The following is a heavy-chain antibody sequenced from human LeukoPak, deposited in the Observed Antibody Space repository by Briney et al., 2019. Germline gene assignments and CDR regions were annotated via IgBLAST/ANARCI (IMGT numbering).Heavy chain of an antibody. Sequence: ASVKVSCKASGYTFTIYDINWVRQASGQGLEWMGWMNPNTGNTGYAQKFQGRVTMTRHTSISTAYMELSSLRSDDTAVYFCARRIRSDDFDFWGQGTLVTVSS. J-gene: IGHJ4*02. CDR1: GYTFTIYD. D-gene: IGHD2-15*01. V-gene: IGHV1-8*01. CDR2: MNPNTGNT. CDR3: ARRIRSDDFDF.